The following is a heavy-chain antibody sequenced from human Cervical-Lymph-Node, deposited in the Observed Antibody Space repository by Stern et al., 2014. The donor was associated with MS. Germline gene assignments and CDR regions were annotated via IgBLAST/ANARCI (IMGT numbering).Heavy chain of an antibody. CDR2: ISSSSSTI. J-gene: IGHJ6*02. V-gene: IGHV3-48*01. D-gene: IGHD3-3*01. Sequence: EDQLVESGGGLVQPGGSLRLSCAASGFTFSTYSMNWVRQAPGKGLEWLSFISSSSSTIYYADSVKGRFTISRDKAMNALYLQMSGLRAEDTAVYYCARGKREGIMLFGEVIPRPNVMDVWGQGTTVSVSS. CDR3: ARGKREGIMLFGEVIPRPNVMDV. CDR1: GFTFSTYS.